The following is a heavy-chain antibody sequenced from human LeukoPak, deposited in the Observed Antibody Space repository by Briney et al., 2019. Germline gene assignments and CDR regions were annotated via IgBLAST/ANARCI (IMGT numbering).Heavy chain of an antibody. CDR1: RGSISSYY. V-gene: IGHV4-59*01. D-gene: IGHD1-26*01. CDR3: ARHGGSYTFDL. J-gene: IGHJ4*02. CDR2: MYDSGST. Sequence: SETLSLTCTVSRGSISSYYWSWIRQPPGKGLELIGYMYDSGSTNYNPSLKSRVTISVDTSKKQFSLRLSSVTAADTAVYYCARHGGSYTFDLWGQGVLVTVSS.